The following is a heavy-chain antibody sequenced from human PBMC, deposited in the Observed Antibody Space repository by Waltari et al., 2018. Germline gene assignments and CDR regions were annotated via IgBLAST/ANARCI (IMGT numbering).Heavy chain of an antibody. J-gene: IGHJ4*02. CDR1: GFTFDDYA. CDR3: AKVGNYYGSGSSFDY. CDR2: ISWNSGSI. V-gene: IGHV3-9*01. D-gene: IGHD3-10*01. Sequence: EVQLVESGGGLVQPGRSLRLSCAASGFTFDDYAIHWVRQAPGKGLEWVSGISWNSGSIGYADSVKGRFTISRDNAKNSLYLQMNSLRAEDTALYYCAKVGNYYGSGSSFDYWGQGTLVTVSS.